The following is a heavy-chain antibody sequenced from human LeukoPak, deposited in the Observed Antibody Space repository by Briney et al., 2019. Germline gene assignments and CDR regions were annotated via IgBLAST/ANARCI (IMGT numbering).Heavy chain of an antibody. CDR3: GKRRGEFDAFEI. D-gene: IGHD3-16*01. CDR2: IKSSGDRT. J-gene: IGHJ3*02. V-gene: IGHV3-23*01. CDR1: GFTFSSYG. Sequence: QPGGSLRLSCAASGFTFSSYGMSWVRQAPGKGLEWVSTIKSSGDRTYYVDSVTGRFTIPRDNPKNMLYLHMNSLRGEDTAVYYCGKRRGEFDAFEIWGQGTVVTVSS.